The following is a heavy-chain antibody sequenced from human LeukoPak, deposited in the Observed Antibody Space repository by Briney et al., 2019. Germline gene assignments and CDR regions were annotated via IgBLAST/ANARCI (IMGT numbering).Heavy chain of an antibody. V-gene: IGHV3-30*04. D-gene: IGHD3-3*01. CDR1: GLAFSSYS. CDR2: ISYDGSDE. Sequence: PGRSLRLSCVASGLAFSSYSMHWVRQAPGKGLEWVGVISYDGSDEYYTDSAKGRFTISRDNSENTVYLQMNSLRADDTAVYYCARDFTPEWFDIHWGQGTLVTVSS. J-gene: IGHJ4*02. CDR3: ARDFTPEWFDIH.